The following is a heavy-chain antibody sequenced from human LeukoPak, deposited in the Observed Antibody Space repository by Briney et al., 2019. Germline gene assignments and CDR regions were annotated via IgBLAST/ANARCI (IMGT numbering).Heavy chain of an antibody. V-gene: IGHV4-59*01. D-gene: IGHD4-17*01. CDR3: ARSYGDNLNFDY. CDR2: IYYTGST. Sequence: PSETLSLTCTASGGSISSYYWSWIRQPPGKGLEWIGYIYYTGSTNYNPSLKSRVTISVDTSKNQFSLKLSSVTAADTAVYYCARSYGDNLNFDYWGQGSLVTVSS. CDR1: GGSISSYY. J-gene: IGHJ4*02.